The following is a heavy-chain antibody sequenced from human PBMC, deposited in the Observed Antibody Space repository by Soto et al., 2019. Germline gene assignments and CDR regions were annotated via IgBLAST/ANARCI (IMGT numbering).Heavy chain of an antibody. CDR2: IYRSGVT. V-gene: IGHV4-61*01. J-gene: IGHJ4*02. CDR1: GDSSSTSTYS. D-gene: IGHD1-26*01. Sequence: SETLSLTCSFSGDSSSTSTYSWSWIRQPPGKALEWVGFIYRSGVTSYNPSLKSRVTISVDTSKNQFSLKLSSVTAADTAVYYCARGLPRVGAYDYWGQGTLVTVSS. CDR3: ARGLPRVGAYDY.